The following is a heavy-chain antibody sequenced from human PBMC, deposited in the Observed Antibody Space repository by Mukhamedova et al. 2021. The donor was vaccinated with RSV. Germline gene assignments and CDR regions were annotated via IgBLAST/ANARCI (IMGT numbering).Heavy chain of an antibody. V-gene: IGHV4-39*01. CDR3: ARFVVVAARLVGIYYFDY. CDR2: IYYSGST. Sequence: GSIYYSGSTYYNPSLKSRVTISVDTSKNQFSLKLSSVTAADTAVYYCARFVVVAARLVGIYYFDYLGQGTLVTVSS. D-gene: IGHD2-15*01. J-gene: IGHJ4*02.